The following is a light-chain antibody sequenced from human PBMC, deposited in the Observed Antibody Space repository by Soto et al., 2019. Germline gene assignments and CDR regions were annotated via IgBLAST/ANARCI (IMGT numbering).Light chain of an antibody. Sequence: QSALTQPPSASGSPEQSVTISCTGTSSDVGAYNYVSWYQQHPGKAPKLIIYEVTKRPSGVPDRFSGSKSGNTASLTVSGLQAEDDADYYCNSYAGSKNFGVFGGGTQLPFL. CDR2: EVT. CDR1: SSDVGAYNY. V-gene: IGLV2-8*01. CDR3: NSYAGSKNFGV. J-gene: IGLJ3*02.